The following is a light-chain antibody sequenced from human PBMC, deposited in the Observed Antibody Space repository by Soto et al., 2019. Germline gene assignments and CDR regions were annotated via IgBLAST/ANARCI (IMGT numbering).Light chain of an antibody. V-gene: IGLV2-14*01. J-gene: IGLJ3*02. CDR3: SSYTSTTTLWV. CDR1: SSDIGAYDY. CDR2: RVI. Sequence: QSVLSQPASVSGSPGQSITISRTGTSSDIGAYDYVSWYQQHPGKAPKLLIYRVINRPSGVSSRFSGSKSGNTAALTISGLQAEDECTYYCSSYTSTTTLWVFGGGTKVTVL.